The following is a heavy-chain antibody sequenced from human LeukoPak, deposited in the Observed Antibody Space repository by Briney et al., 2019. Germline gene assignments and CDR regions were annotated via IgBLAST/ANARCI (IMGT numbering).Heavy chain of an antibody. CDR3: ARAPYDSSGYYNYFDY. D-gene: IGHD3-22*01. Sequence: SETLSDTRTVSGGSISSGGYYWSWIRQHPGEGLEWIGYIYYSGSTYYNPSIKSRVTISVDTSKNQFSLKLSSVTAADTAVYYCARAPYDSSGYYNYFDYWGQGTLVTVSS. V-gene: IGHV4-31*03. CDR2: IYYSGST. CDR1: GGSISSGGYY. J-gene: IGHJ4*02.